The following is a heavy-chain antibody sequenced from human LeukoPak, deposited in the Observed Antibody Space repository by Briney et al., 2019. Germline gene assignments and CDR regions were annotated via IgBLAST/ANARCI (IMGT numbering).Heavy chain of an antibody. V-gene: IGHV3-23*01. Sequence: PGGSLRLSCAASGFTFSSYAMNWVRQAPGKGLEWVSSISGNGGNTYYADSVKGRFTISRDNSRNTLYMQMNSLRAEDTAVYYCAKGYDFWSGYPNWFDPWGQGTLVTVSS. CDR3: AKGYDFWSGYPNWFDP. J-gene: IGHJ5*02. CDR2: ISGNGGNT. CDR1: GFTFSSYA. D-gene: IGHD3-3*01.